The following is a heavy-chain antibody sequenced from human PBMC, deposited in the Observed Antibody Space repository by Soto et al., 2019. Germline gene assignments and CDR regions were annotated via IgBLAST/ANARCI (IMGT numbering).Heavy chain of an antibody. CDR3: ARGPSSLSLRKFFFDF. D-gene: IGHD6-6*01. CDR1: GDPITGRGYY. Sequence: QVQLQESGPGLVKPSQTLSLICSVSGDPITGRGYYWSWIRQHPGKGLEWIGYIYYNSNTYYRPSLRSRVTMSLDTSKNQFTLKLSSVTAADTAVYYCARGPSSLSLRKFFFDFWGQGSLVTVSS. J-gene: IGHJ4*02. V-gene: IGHV4-31*02. CDR2: IYYNSNT.